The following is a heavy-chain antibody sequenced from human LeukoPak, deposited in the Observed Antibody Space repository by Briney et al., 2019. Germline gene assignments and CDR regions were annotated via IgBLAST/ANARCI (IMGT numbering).Heavy chain of an antibody. D-gene: IGHD6-19*01. Sequence: ASVKVSCKVSGYTLTELSMHWVRQAPGKGLEWMGGFDPEDGETIYAQKFQGRVTMTEDTSTDTAYMELSSLRPEDTAVHYCASDPGYSSLNWGQGTLVTVSS. CDR3: ASDPGYSSLN. V-gene: IGHV1-24*01. CDR1: GYTLTELS. CDR2: FDPEDGET. J-gene: IGHJ4*02.